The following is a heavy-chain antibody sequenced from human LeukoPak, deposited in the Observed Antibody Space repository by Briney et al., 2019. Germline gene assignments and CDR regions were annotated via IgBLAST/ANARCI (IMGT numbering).Heavy chain of an antibody. Sequence: SETLSLNCTVSGGPISSYYWSWIRQPPGKGLEWIGYIYYSGSNNYNPSLKSRVTISVDTSKNQFSLKLSSVTAADTAVYYCAGGPYSSSRGTYYYYMDVWGKGTTVTVSS. CDR2: IYYSGSN. V-gene: IGHV4-59*01. CDR1: GGPISSYY. D-gene: IGHD6-13*01. CDR3: AGGPYSSSRGTYYYYMDV. J-gene: IGHJ6*03.